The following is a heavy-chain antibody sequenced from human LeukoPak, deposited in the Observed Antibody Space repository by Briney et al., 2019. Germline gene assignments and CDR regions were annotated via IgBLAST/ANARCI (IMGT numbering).Heavy chain of an antibody. V-gene: IGHV3-23*01. J-gene: IGHJ4*02. CDR2: ISGSAGTT. CDR3: ARVGEDCSGGSCFELPAFDY. D-gene: IGHD2-15*01. Sequence: GGSLRLSCAASGFTFATYAMSWVRQAPGKGLECVSSISGSAGTTSYADSVKGRFTISRDNAKNSLYLQMNSLRAEDTAVYYCARVGEDCSGGSCFELPAFDYWGQGTLVTVSS. CDR1: GFTFATYA.